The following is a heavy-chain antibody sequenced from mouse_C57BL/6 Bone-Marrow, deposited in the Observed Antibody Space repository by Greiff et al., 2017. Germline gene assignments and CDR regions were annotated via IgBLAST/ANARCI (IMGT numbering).Heavy chain of an antibody. V-gene: IGHV1-64*01. CDR3: ARGKRTTGVYFDY. Sequence: QVQLQQPGAELVKPGASVKLSCKASGYTFTSYWMHWVKQRPGQGLEWIGMIHPNSGSTNYNEKFKSKATLTVDKSSSTAYMQLSSLTSEDSAVYYCARGKRTTGVYFDYWGQGTTLTVSS. D-gene: IGHD2-14*01. J-gene: IGHJ2*01. CDR1: GYTFTSYW. CDR2: IHPNSGST.